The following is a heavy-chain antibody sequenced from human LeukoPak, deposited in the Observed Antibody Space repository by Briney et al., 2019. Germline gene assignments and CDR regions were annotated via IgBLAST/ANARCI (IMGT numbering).Heavy chain of an antibody. V-gene: IGHV4-38-2*02. CDR2: VYHTGAT. D-gene: IGHD3-3*01. Sequence: PSETLSLTCGVSGYSISSGYFWVWIRQPRGKGLEWIGSVYHTGATYYNPSLRSPVTISVDTSKNQFSLELSSVTAADTAVYYCARDLGLTISANWFDPWGQGTLVTVSS. CDR3: ARDLGLTISANWFDP. J-gene: IGHJ5*02. CDR1: GYSISSGYF.